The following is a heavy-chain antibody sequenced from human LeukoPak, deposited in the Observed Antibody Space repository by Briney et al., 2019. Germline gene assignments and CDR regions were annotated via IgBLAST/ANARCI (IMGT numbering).Heavy chain of an antibody. V-gene: IGHV4-59*08. CDR2: IYYSGST. CDR1: GGXISNYY. J-gene: IGHJ4*02. CDR3: AKYARSTTMTTD. Sequence: SETLSLTCTVSGGXISNYYWTWIRQPPGKGLEWIAYIYYSGSTKYNPSLKSRVTISVDTSKNLFSLKLSSVTAADTAVYYCAKYARSTTMTTDWGQGTMVTVSS. D-gene: IGHD4-17*01.